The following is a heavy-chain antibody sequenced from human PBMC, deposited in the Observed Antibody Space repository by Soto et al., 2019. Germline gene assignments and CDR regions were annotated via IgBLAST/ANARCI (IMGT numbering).Heavy chain of an antibody. Sequence: SETLSLTCTVSGGSVTNSSYYWGWIRQSPGKGLEWIGSVYYRGRSYSKSSVKNRVTISVDTSKNRFSLSLDSVTASDTAVYFCVSQRTTVPTQAYFDYWGPGALVTVSS. CDR1: GGSVTNSSYY. V-gene: IGHV4-39*01. CDR2: VYYRGRS. J-gene: IGHJ4*02. CDR3: VSQRTTVPTQAYFDY. D-gene: IGHD4-17*01.